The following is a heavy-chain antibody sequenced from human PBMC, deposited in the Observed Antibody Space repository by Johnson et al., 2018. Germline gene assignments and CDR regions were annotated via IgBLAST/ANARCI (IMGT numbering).Heavy chain of an antibody. Sequence: VQLVQSGGGLVQHGGSLRLSCTASGFTFGDYAMSWFRQAPGKGLEGVGFIRSKASGGTTECDASVKGRFTISREDSKSIATLQMNSLKTVDTAVYYSTRGGYYDYVWGSYRKAFDIWGQGTMVTVSS. J-gene: IGHJ3*02. CDR2: IRSKASGGTT. D-gene: IGHD3-16*02. CDR1: GFTFGDYA. CDR3: TRGGYYDYVWGSYRKAFDI. V-gene: IGHV3-49*03.